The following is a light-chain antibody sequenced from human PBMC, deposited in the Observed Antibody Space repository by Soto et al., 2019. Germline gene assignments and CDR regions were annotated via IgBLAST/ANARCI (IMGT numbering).Light chain of an antibody. CDR3: QQRSTRLT. CDR1: QSARRSY. J-gene: IGKJ4*01. Sequence: EIGLTQSPGTLSWSPGERATLSCGASQSARRSYLAWYQQKPCQAPRLLIYGASSRATGIPGRLSGSGSGTDFPLTISSIEPEDFAVYYCQQRSTRLTFGGGTKVDIK. CDR2: GAS. V-gene: IGKV3D-20*02.